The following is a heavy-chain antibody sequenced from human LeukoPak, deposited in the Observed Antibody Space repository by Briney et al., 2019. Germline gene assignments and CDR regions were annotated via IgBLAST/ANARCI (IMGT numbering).Heavy chain of an antibody. CDR2: IYYSGST. Sequence: PSETLSLTCTVSGGSISSSSYYWGWIRQPPGKGLEWIGSIYYSGSTYYNPSLKSRVTISVDTSKNQFSLKLSSVTAADTAVYYCARENSGWSNLYFDLWGRGTPVTVSS. V-gene: IGHV4-39*02. J-gene: IGHJ2*01. D-gene: IGHD6-19*01. CDR3: ARENSGWSNLYFDL. CDR1: GGSISSSSYY.